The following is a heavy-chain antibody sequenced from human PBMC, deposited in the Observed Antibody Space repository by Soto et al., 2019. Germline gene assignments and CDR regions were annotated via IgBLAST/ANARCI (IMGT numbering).Heavy chain of an antibody. V-gene: IGHV3-21*01. CDR2: ISSSSSYI. D-gene: IGHD2-2*01. J-gene: IGHJ4*02. Sequence: GWSLRLSCAASGFTFSSYSMNWVRQAPGKGLEWVSSISSSSSYIYYADSVKGRFTISRDNAKNSLYLQMNSLRAEDTAVYSCARYPVVVPDAPDYWGQGTLVTVSS. CDR1: GFTFSSYS. CDR3: ARYPVVVPDAPDY.